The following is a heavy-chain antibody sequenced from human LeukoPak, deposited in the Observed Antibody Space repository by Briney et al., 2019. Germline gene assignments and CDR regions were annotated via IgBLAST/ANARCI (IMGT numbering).Heavy chain of an antibody. D-gene: IGHD3-10*02. CDR1: GFTFSSYE. J-gene: IGHJ6*04. V-gene: IGHV3-48*03. Sequence: GGSLRLSCAASGFTFSSYEMNWVRQAPGKGLEWVSYISSSGSTIYYADSVKGRFTVSRDSAKNSLYLQMNSLRAEDTAVYYCAELGITMIGGVWGKGTTVTISS. CDR2: ISSSGSTI. CDR3: AELGITMIGGV.